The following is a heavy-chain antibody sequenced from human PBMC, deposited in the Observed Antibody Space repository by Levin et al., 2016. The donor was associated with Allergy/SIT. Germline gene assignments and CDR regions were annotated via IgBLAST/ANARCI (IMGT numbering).Heavy chain of an antibody. V-gene: IGHV4-34*01. CDR2: INHSGST. CDR1: GGSFSGYY. Sequence: SETLSLTCAVYGGSFSGYYWSWIRQPPGKGLEWIGEINHSGSTNYNPSLESRVTISVDTSKNQFSLRLSSVTAADTAVYYCARGPYDSSGYYRSSPYYFDYWGQGTLVTVSS. CDR3: ARGPYDSSGYYRSSPYYFDY. D-gene: IGHD3-22*01. J-gene: IGHJ4*02.